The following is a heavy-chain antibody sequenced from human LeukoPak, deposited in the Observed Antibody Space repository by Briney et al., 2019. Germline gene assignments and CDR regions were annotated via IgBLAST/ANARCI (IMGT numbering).Heavy chain of an antibody. CDR2: INHSGST. CDR1: GXSFSGYY. Sequence: SETLSLTCAVYGXSFSGYYGSWIRQPPGKGLEWIGEINHSGSTNYNPSLKSRVTISVDTSKNQFSLKLSSVTAADTAVYYCARGITMVRGVPSKYYFDYWGQGTLVTVSS. V-gene: IGHV4-34*01. CDR3: ARGITMVRGVPSKYYFDY. J-gene: IGHJ4*02. D-gene: IGHD3-10*01.